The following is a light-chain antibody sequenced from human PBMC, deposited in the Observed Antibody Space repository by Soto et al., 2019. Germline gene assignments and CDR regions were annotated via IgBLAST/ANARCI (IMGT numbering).Light chain of an antibody. J-gene: IGKJ1*01. CDR3: QQYNSYS. CDR2: HAS. V-gene: IGKV1-13*02. Sequence: ANQLTQSPSSLSASVGDRVTITCRASQAISSALAWYQQKPGKPPKLLIYHASTLESGVPSRFSGSGSGTEFTLTISSLQPDDFATYYCQQYNSYSFGQGTKVDIK. CDR1: QAISSA.